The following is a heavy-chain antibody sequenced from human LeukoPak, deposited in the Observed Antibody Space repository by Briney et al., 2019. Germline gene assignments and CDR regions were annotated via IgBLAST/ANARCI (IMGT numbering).Heavy chain of an antibody. CDR3: TTEGNLLRFLEWLFAFDY. D-gene: IGHD3-3*01. V-gene: IGHV3-15*01. J-gene: IGHJ4*02. CDR1: GFTFSNAW. CDR2: IKSKTDGGTT. Sequence: GGSLRLSCAASGFTFSNAWMSWVRQAPGKGLEWVGRIKSKTDGGTTDYAAPVKGRFTISRDDSKNTLYLQMNSLKTEDTAVYYCTTEGNLLRFLEWLFAFDYWGQGTLVTVSS.